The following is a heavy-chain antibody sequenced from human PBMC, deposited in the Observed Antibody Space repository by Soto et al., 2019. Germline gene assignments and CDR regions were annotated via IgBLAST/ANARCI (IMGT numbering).Heavy chain of an antibody. CDR2: ISAYNGNT. CDR3: ASKNYYDSRGYWAGNYYYYGMDV. CDR1: GYTFTSYG. V-gene: IGHV1-18*01. D-gene: IGHD3-22*01. J-gene: IGHJ6*02. Sequence: QVQLVQSGAEVKKPGASVKVSCKASGYTFTSYGISWVRQAPGQGLEWMGWISAYNGNTNYAQKLQGRVTMTTDTSTSTAYMELRSLRSDDTAVYYCASKNYYDSRGYWAGNYYYYGMDVWGQGTTVTVSS.